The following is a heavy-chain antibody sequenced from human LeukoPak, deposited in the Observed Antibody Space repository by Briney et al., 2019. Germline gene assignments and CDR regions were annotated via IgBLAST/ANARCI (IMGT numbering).Heavy chain of an antibody. CDR3: ATRSGYSGYDFNWEKGTQYYYYYGMDV. J-gene: IGHJ6*02. V-gene: IGHV1-69*04. CDR1: GGTFSSYA. CDR2: IIPILGIA. D-gene: IGHD5-12*01. Sequence: ASVTVSCTASGGTFSSYAISWVRQAPGQGLEWMGRIIPILGIANYAQKFQGRVTITADKSTSTAYMELSSLRSEDTAVYYCATRSGYSGYDFNWEKGTQYYYYYGMDVWGQGTTVTVSS.